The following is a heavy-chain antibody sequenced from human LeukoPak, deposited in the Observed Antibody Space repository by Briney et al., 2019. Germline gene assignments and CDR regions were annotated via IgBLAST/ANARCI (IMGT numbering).Heavy chain of an antibody. J-gene: IGHJ4*02. V-gene: IGHV3-23*01. CDR2: ISGSGGST. D-gene: IGHD3-22*01. CDR1: GFTFSSYA. Sequence: GGSLRLSCAASGFTFSSYAMSWVRQAPGKGLEWVSAISGSGGSTYYADSVKGRFTISRDNSKNTLYLQMNSLRAEDTAVYYCAAYYYDSSGYYTPLYWGQGTLVIVSS. CDR3: AAYYYDSSGYYTPLY.